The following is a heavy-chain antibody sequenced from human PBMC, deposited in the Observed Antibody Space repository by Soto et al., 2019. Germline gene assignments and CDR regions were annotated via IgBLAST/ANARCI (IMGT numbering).Heavy chain of an antibody. CDR2: IYYSGTT. CDR3: ARQLARRLTMDV. D-gene: IGHD6-6*01. CDR1: GGSIRTNLYY. V-gene: IGHV4-31*03. Sequence: SETLSLTCTVSGGSIRTNLYYWAWVRQHPGKGLEWIGYIYYSGTTYYNPSLKSRVTISVDTSKNQFSLKLSSVTAADTAVYYCARQLARRLTMDVWGQGTTVTVSS. J-gene: IGHJ6*02.